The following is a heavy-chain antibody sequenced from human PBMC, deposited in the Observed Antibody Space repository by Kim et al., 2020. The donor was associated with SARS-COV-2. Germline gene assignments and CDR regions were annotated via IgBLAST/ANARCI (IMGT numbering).Heavy chain of an antibody. CDR3: ATSDCTGGSCDNYVGY. D-gene: IGHD2-15*01. CDR1: GGSISSGDHY. CDR2: IYYTGST. V-gene: IGHV4-30-4*01. J-gene: IGHJ4*02. Sequence: SETLSLTCAASGGSISSGDHYWNWIRQTPGKGLEWIGYIYYTGSTYYNPSLKSRVTISVDTSKNQFSLNLNSVTAADTAVYYCATSDCTGGSCDNYVGYWGRGSPVTVSS.